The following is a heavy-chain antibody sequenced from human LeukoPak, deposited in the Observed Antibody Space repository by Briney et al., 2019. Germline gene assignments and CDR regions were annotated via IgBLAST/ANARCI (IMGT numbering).Heavy chain of an antibody. CDR2: LYSDGTT. CDR3: ARLYDRSAYGAFDI. D-gene: IGHD3-22*01. V-gene: IGHV3-66*02. J-gene: IGHJ3*02. Sequence: GGSLRLSCAASRFTVSSNYMGWVRQAPGKGLEWVSVLYSDGTTYYPDSVKGRFTISRDNSQNTLYLQLDSLRAEDTAVYYCARLYDRSAYGAFDIWGQGTMVTVFS. CDR1: RFTVSSNY.